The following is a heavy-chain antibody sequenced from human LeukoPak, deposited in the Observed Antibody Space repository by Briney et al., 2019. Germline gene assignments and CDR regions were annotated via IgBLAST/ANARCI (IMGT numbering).Heavy chain of an antibody. CDR1: GFIFSSSW. Sequence: GGSLRLSCAASGFIFSSSWMNWVRQAPGKGLEWVSYISSSSSTIYYADSVKGRFTISRDNGKNSLYLQMNSLRDEDTAVYYCARGMYSSGCYYFDYWGQGTLVTVSS. CDR3: ARGMYSSGCYYFDY. V-gene: IGHV3-48*02. D-gene: IGHD6-19*01. CDR2: ISSSSSTI. J-gene: IGHJ4*02.